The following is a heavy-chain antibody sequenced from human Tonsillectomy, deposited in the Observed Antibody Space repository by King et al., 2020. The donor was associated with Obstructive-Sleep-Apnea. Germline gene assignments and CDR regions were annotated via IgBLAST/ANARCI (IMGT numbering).Heavy chain of an antibody. J-gene: IGHJ4*02. CDR2: IYYSGST. V-gene: IGHV4-59*01. CDR3: ARNVWVYDNSGYYPDY. Sequence: VQLQESGPGLVKPSETLSLTCTVSGGSMSSYYWSWLRPPPGKGLAWIGYIYYSGSTNYNPSLKSRVTISVDTSKNQFSLKLSSVNAADTAVYYCARNVWVYDNSGYYPDYWGQGTLVIVSS. CDR1: GGSMSSYY. D-gene: IGHD3-22*01.